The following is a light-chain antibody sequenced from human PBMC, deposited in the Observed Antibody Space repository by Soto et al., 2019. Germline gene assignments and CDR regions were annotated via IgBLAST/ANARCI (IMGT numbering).Light chain of an antibody. V-gene: IGKV1-39*01. CDR2: DAP. Sequence: DIQMTQSPSSLSASVGDRVTITCRASQSIISYLNWYHQKPGKAPKLLIYDAPSLQSGVPSRFSGSGSGTDFTLTISSLQPEDSATYYCQQSYSTPLTFGGGTKVEIK. J-gene: IGKJ4*01. CDR1: QSIISY. CDR3: QQSYSTPLT.